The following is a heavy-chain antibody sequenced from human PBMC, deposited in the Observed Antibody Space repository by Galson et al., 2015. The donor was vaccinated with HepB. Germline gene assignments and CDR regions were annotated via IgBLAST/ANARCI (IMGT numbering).Heavy chain of an antibody. V-gene: IGHV3-33*01. D-gene: IGHD1-26*01. J-gene: IGHJ4*02. CDR1: GFTFSSYG. CDR2: IWYDGSNK. CDR3: ARDLAGYSATPGVDY. Sequence: SLRLSCAASGFTFSSYGMHWVRQAPGKGLEWVAVIWYDGSNKYYADSVKGRFTISRDNSKNTLYLQMNSLRAEDTAVYYCARDLAGYSATPGVDYWGQGTLVTVSS.